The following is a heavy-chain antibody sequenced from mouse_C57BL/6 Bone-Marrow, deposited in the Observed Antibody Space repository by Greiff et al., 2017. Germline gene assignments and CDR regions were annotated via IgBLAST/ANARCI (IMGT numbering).Heavy chain of an antibody. CDR2: INPYNGGT. V-gene: IGHV1-19*01. J-gene: IGHJ2*01. Sequence: EVQLQQSGPVLVKPGASVKMSCKASGYTFTDYYMNWVKQSHGKSLEWIGVINPYNGGTSYNQKFKGKATLTVDKSSSTAYMELNSLTSEDSAVYYGARPPPYDGYLLYFDYWGQGTTLTVSS. CDR1: GYTFTDYY. D-gene: IGHD2-3*01. CDR3: ARPPPYDGYLLYFDY.